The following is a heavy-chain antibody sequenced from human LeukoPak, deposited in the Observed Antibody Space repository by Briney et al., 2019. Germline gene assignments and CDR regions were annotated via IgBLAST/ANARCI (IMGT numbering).Heavy chain of an antibody. CDR1: GGSIRRSGHD. Sequence: PSETLSLTCTVSGGSIRRSGHDWGWIRQPPGKGLEWIGSVYYSGTTYYNPSLEGRLTISIDTSRSHFSLRLRSVTAADTAVYYCARSRNWYFDLWGRGALVAVSS. CDR3: ARSRNWYFDL. J-gene: IGHJ2*01. CDR2: VYYSGTT. V-gene: IGHV4-39*02.